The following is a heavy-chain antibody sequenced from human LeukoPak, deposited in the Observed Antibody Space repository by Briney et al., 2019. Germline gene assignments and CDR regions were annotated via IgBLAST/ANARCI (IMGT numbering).Heavy chain of an antibody. V-gene: IGHV4-34*01. CDR1: GGSFSGYY. CDR2: INHSGST. CDR3: ARDSYYYGSAFDY. Sequence: SETLSLTCAVYGGSFSGYYWSWVRQPPGKELEWIGEINHSGSTNYNPSLKSRVTISVDTSKNQFSLKLSSVTAADTAVYYCARDSYYYGSAFDYWGQGTLVTVSS. J-gene: IGHJ4*02. D-gene: IGHD3-10*01.